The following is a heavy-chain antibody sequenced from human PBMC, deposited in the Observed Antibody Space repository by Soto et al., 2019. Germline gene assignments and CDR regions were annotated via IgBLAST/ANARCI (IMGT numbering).Heavy chain of an antibody. CDR1: GGSFSGYY. CDR3: ARVGGRIQLWLNVGYFDY. V-gene: IGHV4-34*01. D-gene: IGHD5-18*01. CDR2: INHSGST. J-gene: IGHJ4*02. Sequence: NPSETLSLTCAVYGGSFSGYYWSWIRQPPGRGREWIGQINHSGSTNYNPSLKSRVTISVDTSKNQFSLKLSSVTAADTAVYYCARVGGRIQLWLNVGYFDYWGQGTLVTVSS.